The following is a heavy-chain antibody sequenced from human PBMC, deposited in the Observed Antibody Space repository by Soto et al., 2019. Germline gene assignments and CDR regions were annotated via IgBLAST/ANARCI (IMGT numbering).Heavy chain of an antibody. J-gene: IGHJ4*02. Sequence: PGGSLRLSCAASGFTVSSNFLSWVRQAPGKGLEWVSVIYSGGTTYYADSVKGRFNISRDNSKNALYIQMNSLRAEDTAMYYCARGWPGLDCWGQGTLVTVSS. CDR3: ARGWPGLDC. D-gene: IGHD6-19*01. V-gene: IGHV3-53*01. CDR2: IYSGGTT. CDR1: GFTVSSNF.